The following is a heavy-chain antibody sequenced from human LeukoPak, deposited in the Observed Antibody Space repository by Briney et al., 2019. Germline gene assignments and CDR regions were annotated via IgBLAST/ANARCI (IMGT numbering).Heavy chain of an antibody. CDR2: ISGGSGGST. D-gene: IGHD6-13*01. CDR1: GFTLSSYW. Sequence: GGSLRLSCAASGFTLSSYWMYWVRQAPGKGLVWVSVISGGSGGSTYYADSVTGRFTVSRDNSKNTVDLQMNNLRAEDTDVYYCAKDHSSPHPDYWGQGTLVTVSS. J-gene: IGHJ4*02. CDR3: AKDHSSPHPDY. V-gene: IGHV3-23*01.